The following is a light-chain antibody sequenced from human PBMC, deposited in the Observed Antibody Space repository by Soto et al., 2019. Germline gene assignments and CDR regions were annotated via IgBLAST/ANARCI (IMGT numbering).Light chain of an antibody. CDR3: QQYNNWPLT. CDR1: QSVRDN. CDR2: GAS. V-gene: IGKV3-15*01. J-gene: IGKJ5*01. Sequence: EIVMTQSPATLSVSPGERATLSCRASQSVRDNFAWYQQKPGQAPRLLTYGASTRATGIPARFSGSGSGTGFTLTISNLQSEDFAVYYCQQYNNWPLTFGQGTRLEIK.